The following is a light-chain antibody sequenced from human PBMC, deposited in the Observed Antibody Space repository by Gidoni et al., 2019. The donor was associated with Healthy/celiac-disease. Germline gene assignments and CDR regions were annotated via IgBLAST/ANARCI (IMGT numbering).Light chain of an antibody. CDR2: EVS. CDR1: SSDVGGYNY. Sequence: QSALPQPASVSGSPGTSITISCTGTSSDVGGYNYVSWFQQHPGKAPKLMLSEVSNRPSGVPDRFSGSKSGNTASLTISGLQAEDEADYYFSSYTSSSTLVFGGGTKLTVL. J-gene: IGLJ3*02. V-gene: IGLV2-14*01. CDR3: SSYTSSSTLV.